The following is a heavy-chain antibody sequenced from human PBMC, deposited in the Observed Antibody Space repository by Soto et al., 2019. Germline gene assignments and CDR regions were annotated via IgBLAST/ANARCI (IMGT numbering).Heavy chain of an antibody. Sequence: SLTCTVSCGAISSYYCSWIRQPPGKGLEWIGDIYYSGSTNYNPSLKSRGTISGDTSKNHFSLKLRSVTAAHTDVYYCARETYYSDSGGFDPWGQGTLVTVSS. CDR2: IYYSGST. CDR3: ARETYYSDSGGFDP. CDR1: CGAISSYY. D-gene: IGHD3-10*01. V-gene: IGHV4-59*01. J-gene: IGHJ5*02.